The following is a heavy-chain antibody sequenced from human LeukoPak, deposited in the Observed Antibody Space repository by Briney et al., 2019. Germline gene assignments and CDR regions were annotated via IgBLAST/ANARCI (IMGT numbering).Heavy chain of an antibody. D-gene: IGHD3-3*01. CDR2: ISGSGGST. V-gene: IGHV3-23*01. CDR3: AKDIFGQIDAFDI. CDR1: GFTFSSYA. J-gene: IGHJ3*02. Sequence: GGSLRPSCAASGFTFSSYAMSWVRQAPGKGLEWVSAISGSGGSTYYAVSVKGRFTISRDNSKITLYLQMNSLRAEDTAVYYCAKDIFGQIDAFDIWGQGTMVTVSS.